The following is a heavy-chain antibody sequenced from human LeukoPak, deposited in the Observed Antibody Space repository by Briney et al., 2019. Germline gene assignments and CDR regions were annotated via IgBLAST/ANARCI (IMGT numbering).Heavy chain of an antibody. CDR2: IPYDGSNK. CDR1: GFTFSSYG. J-gene: IGHJ4*02. V-gene: IGHV3-30*02. D-gene: IGHD6-13*01. CDR3: AKGRIAAAGTYFDY. Sequence: GGSLRLSCAASGFTFSSYGMHWVRQAPGKGLEWVAFIPYDGSNKYYADSVKGRFTISRDNSKNTLYLQMNSLRAEDTAVYYCAKGRIAAAGTYFDYWGQGTLVTVSS.